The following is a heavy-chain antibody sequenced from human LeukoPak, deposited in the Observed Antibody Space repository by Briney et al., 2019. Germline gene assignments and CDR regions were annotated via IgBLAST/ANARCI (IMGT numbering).Heavy chain of an antibody. J-gene: IGHJ4*02. CDR2: ISGSGGST. V-gene: IGHV3-23*01. Sequence: GGSLRLSCAASGFTFSSYAMSWVRQAPGKGLEWVSAISGSGGSTYYADSVKGRFTISRDNAKNSLYLQMNSLRAEDTAVYYCARVRHPGYFDYWGQGTLVTVSS. CDR1: GFTFSSYA. CDR3: ARVRHPGYFDY.